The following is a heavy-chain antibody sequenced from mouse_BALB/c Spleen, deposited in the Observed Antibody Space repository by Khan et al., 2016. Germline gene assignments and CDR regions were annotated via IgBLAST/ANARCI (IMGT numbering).Heavy chain of an antibody. D-gene: IGHD2-1*01. Sequence: QVQLQQSGPGLVQPSQSLSITCTVSGFSLTSYGVHWVRQSPGKGLEWLGVIWRGGSTDYNAAFMSRLSITKDNSKSQVFFKMNSLQADDNAMYYCAKNGNYWYFDVWGAGTTVTVSS. V-gene: IGHV2-5*01. CDR1: GFSLTSYG. CDR3: AKNGNYWYFDV. J-gene: IGHJ1*01. CDR2: IWRGGST.